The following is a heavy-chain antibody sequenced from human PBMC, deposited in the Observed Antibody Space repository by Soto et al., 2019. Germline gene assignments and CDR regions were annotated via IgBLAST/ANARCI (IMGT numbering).Heavy chain of an antibody. CDR3: ARDDATYCGGDCYRYFFYGLDV. D-gene: IGHD2-21*02. CDR1: GGNFSRYA. Sequence: QVQLVQSGAEVKKPGSSVKVSCKASGGNFSRYAISWLRQAPGQGLEWMGGIIPMFGTADYSQKFQGRVTITADESTTTAHMELSSLRSDDSAVYYCARDDATYCGGDCYRYFFYGLDVWGQGTTVTVSS. J-gene: IGHJ6*02. V-gene: IGHV1-69*01. CDR2: IIPMFGTA.